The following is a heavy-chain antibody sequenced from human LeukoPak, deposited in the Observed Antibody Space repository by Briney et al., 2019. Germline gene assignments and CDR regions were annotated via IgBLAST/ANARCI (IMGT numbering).Heavy chain of an antibody. CDR2: INPSGGDA. Sequence: ASVKVSCKASGYTFTSYYMHWVRQAPGQGLEWMGIINPSGGDAGYAQKFQGRVTVTRDTSTSTVYMELSSLRSEDTAVYYCAKAGDFDYWGQGTLVTVSS. CDR3: AKAGDFDY. J-gene: IGHJ4*02. V-gene: IGHV1-46*01. CDR1: GYTFTSYY.